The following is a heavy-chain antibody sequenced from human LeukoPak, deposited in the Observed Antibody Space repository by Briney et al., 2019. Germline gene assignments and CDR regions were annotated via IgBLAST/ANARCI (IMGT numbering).Heavy chain of an antibody. CDR1: GFTSSSYW. D-gene: IGHD4-17*01. J-gene: IGHJ5*02. CDR3: ARDSATVTSTSSWFDP. V-gene: IGHV3-7*01. Sequence: GSLRLSCAASGFTSSSYWMSWVRQAPGKGLEWVANIKQDGSEKYYVDSVKGRFTISRDNAKNSLYLQMNSLRAEDTAVYYCARDSATVTSTSSWFDPWGQGTLVTVSS. CDR2: IKQDGSEK.